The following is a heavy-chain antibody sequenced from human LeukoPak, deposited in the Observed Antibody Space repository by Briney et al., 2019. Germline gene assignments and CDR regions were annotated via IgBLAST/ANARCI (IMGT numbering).Heavy chain of an antibody. Sequence: GGSRRLSCAASGFTSSSYGMHWVRQAPGKGLEWVAVISYDGSNKYYADSVKGRFTISRDNSKRTLYLQMNSLRAEDTAVYYCAKDIWPSNYYYAMDVWGQGTTVTVSS. CDR3: AKDIWPSNYYYAMDV. J-gene: IGHJ6*02. CDR1: GFTSSSYG. CDR2: ISYDGSNK. V-gene: IGHV3-30*18. D-gene: IGHD2-21*01.